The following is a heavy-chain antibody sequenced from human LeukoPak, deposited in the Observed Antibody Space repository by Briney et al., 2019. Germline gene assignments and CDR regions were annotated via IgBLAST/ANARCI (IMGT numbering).Heavy chain of an antibody. V-gene: IGHV3-11*03. D-gene: IGHD1-26*01. Sequence: GGSLRLSCTASGFTFGDYAMIWVRQAPGKGLEWLSYISGSSYTKYADSVQGRFTISRDNGRESVYLQMNSLRGEDTAVYYCAHTPGGVGVTFRGQGTLVTVSS. CDR1: GFTFGDYA. J-gene: IGHJ4*02. CDR3: AHTPGGVGVTF. CDR2: ISGSSYT.